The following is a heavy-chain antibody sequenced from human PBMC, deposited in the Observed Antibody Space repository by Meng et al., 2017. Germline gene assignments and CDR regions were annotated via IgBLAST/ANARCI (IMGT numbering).Heavy chain of an antibody. V-gene: IGHV1-18*01. CDR2: ISAYNGNT. Sequence: VQLVQSGAVVKKPGASVKVSCKASGYTFTSYGISWVRQAPGQGLEWMGWISAYNGNTNYAQKLQGRVTMTTDTSTSTAYMELRSLRSDDTAVYYCARVGLKLGPSRGSWYFDLWGRGTLVTASS. CDR3: ARVGLKLGPSRGSWYFDL. J-gene: IGHJ2*01. D-gene: IGHD7-27*01. CDR1: GYTFTSYG.